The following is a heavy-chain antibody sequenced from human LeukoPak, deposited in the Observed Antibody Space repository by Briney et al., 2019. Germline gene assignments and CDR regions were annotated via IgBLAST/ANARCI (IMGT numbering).Heavy chain of an antibody. J-gene: IGHJ4*02. CDR3: ATEYHYGSGSYFDY. V-gene: IGHV1-24*01. D-gene: IGHD3-10*01. CDR2: FDPEDGET. CDR1: GYTLTELS. Sequence: VASVKVSCKVSGYTLTELSMHWVRQAPGKGLEWMGGFDPEDGETIYAQKFQGRVTMTEDTSTDTAYMELSSLRSEDTAVYCCATEYHYGSGSYFDYWGQGTLVTVSS.